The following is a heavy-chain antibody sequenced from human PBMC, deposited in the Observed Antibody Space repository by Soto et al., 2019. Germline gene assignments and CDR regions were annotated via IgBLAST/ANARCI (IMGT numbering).Heavy chain of an antibody. CDR1: GYTFTGYY. J-gene: IGHJ6*02. D-gene: IGHD3-22*01. CDR2: ISAYNGNT. Sequence: ASVKVSCKASGYTFTGYYMHWVRQAPGQGLEWMGWISAYNGNTNYAQKLQGRVTMTTDTSTSTAYMELRSLRSDDTAVYYRARDPMIVVPYYYYYGMDVWGQGTTVTVSS. V-gene: IGHV1-18*04. CDR3: ARDPMIVVPYYYYYGMDV.